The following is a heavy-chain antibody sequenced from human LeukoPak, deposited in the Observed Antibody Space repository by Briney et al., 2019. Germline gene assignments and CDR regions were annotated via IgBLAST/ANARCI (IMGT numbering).Heavy chain of an antibody. D-gene: IGHD1-26*01. J-gene: IGHJ2*01. CDR1: GGSISSYY. CDR2: INHSGST. CDR3: ATKGPYSGSYSAYWYFDL. Sequence: SETLSLTCTVSGGSISSYYWSWIRQPPGKGLEWIGEINHSGSTNYNPSLKSRVTISVDTSKNQFSLKLSSVTAADTAVYYCATKGPYSGSYSAYWYFDLWGRGTLVTVSS. V-gene: IGHV4-34*01.